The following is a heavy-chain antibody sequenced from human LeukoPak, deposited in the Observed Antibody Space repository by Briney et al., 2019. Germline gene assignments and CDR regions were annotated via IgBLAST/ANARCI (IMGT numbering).Heavy chain of an antibody. D-gene: IGHD3-22*01. CDR1: GGSFSGYY. Sequence: SETLSLTCAVYGGSFSGYYWSWIRQPPGKGLEWIGNIDYNEITYYNPSLKSRVTISVDTSKTQLSLKLNSVTAADTAVYYCARDRAYYYDSSGYHGAFDIWGQGTLVTVSS. CDR2: IDYNEIT. V-gene: IGHV4-34*01. CDR3: ARDRAYYYDSSGYHGAFDI. J-gene: IGHJ3*02.